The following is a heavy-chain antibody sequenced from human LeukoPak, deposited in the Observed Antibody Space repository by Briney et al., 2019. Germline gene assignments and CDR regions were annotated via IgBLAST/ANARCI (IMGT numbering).Heavy chain of an antibody. CDR1: GGSFSGYY. Sequence: SETLSLTCAVYGGSFSGYYWSWIRQPPGKGLEWIGEINHSGSTNYNPSLKSRVTISVDTSKNQFSLKLSSVTAADTAVHYCARDDYDILTGHPGGDYWGQGTLVTVSS. D-gene: IGHD3-9*01. CDR3: ARDDYDILTGHPGGDY. V-gene: IGHV4-34*01. CDR2: INHSGST. J-gene: IGHJ4*02.